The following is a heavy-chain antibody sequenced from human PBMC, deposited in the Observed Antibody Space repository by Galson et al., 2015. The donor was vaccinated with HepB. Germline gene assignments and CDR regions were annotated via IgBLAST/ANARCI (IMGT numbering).Heavy chain of an antibody. D-gene: IGHD2-2*01. J-gene: IGHJ6*02. CDR3: ARVGSPGRFVVVPAANNYYYYGMDV. CDR2: IYYSGST. V-gene: IGHV4-39*07. Sequence: SETLSLTCTVSGGSISSSSYYWGWIRQPPGKGLEWIGSIYYSGSTYYNPSLKSRVTISVDTSKNQFSLKLSSVTAADTAVYYCARVGSPGRFVVVPAANNYYYYGMDVWGQGTTVTVS. CDR1: GGSISSSSYY.